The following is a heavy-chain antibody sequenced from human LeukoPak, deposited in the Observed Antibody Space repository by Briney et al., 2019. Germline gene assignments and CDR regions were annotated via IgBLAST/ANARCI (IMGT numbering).Heavy chain of an antibody. CDR2: ISSSSSYI. CDR3: ARESTSYYDSSGYPY. J-gene: IGHJ1*01. D-gene: IGHD3-22*01. CDR1: GFTFSSYS. V-gene: IGHV3-21*01. Sequence: GGSLRLSCAASGFTFSSYSMNWVRQAPGKGLEWVSSISSSSSYIYYADSVKGRFTISRDNAKNSLYLQMNSLRAEDTAVYYCARESTSYYDSSGYPYWAQGTLVTVSS.